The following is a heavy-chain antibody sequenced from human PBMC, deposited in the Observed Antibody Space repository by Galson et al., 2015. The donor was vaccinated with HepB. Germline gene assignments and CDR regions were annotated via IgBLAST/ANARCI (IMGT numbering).Heavy chain of an antibody. CDR1: GGSISSSSYY. D-gene: IGHD3-22*01. CDR2: IYYSGST. V-gene: IGHV4-39*01. CDR3: ATMIVVARRGHFDY. J-gene: IGHJ4*02. Sequence: SETLSLTCTVSGGSISSSSYYWGWIRQPPGKGLEWIGSIYYSGSTYYNPSLKSRVTISVDTSKNQFSLKLSSVTAADTAVYYCATMIVVARRGHFDYWGQGTLVTVSS.